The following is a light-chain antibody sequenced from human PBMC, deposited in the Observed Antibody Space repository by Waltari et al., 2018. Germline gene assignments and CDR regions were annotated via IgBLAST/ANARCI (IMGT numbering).Light chain of an antibody. CDR1: SSYVGTYDY. J-gene: IGLJ2*01. V-gene: IGLV2-14*03. Sequence: QSALTQPASVSASPGQSITISCTGTSSYVGTYDYVSWYQQYPNKAPKVLIYDVTKRPSGVSDRFSGSKSDNTASLTISGLQAEDEADYYCSSYTTSTTWLFGGGTKLTVL. CDR3: SSYTTSTTWL. CDR2: DVT.